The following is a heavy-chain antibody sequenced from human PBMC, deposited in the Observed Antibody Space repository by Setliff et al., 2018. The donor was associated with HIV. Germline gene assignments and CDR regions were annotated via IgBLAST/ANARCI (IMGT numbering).Heavy chain of an antibody. J-gene: IGHJ1*01. V-gene: IGHV1-3*04. CDR3: ARDIGGWSETETEYFQY. D-gene: IGHD6-19*01. Sequence: ASVKVSCKASGYTFSQYPIHWVRQAPGQRPEWMGWINTGNGNTKYSQKFQGRVTITRDTSARTVYMDLVSLISEDTAVYYCARDIGGWSETETEYFQYWGQGTLVTVSS. CDR1: GYTFSQYP. CDR2: INTGNGNT.